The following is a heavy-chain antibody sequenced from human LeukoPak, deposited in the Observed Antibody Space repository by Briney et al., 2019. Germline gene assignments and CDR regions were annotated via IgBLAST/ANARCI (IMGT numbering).Heavy chain of an antibody. J-gene: IGHJ4*02. Sequence: NPGGSLRLSCAASGFTFSSYSMNWVRQAPGKGLEWVSSISSSSNHIYYADSVKGRFTISRDNAKNSLYLQMNSLRAEDTAVYYCARGEQWLPTGIDYWGQGTLVTVSS. CDR1: GFTFSSYS. D-gene: IGHD6-19*01. CDR3: ARGEQWLPTGIDY. CDR2: ISSSSNHI. V-gene: IGHV3-21*01.